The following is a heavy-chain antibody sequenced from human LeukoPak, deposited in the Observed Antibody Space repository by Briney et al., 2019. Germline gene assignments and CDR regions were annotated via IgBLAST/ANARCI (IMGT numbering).Heavy chain of an antibody. CDR3: ARGEWSYGSGVLYGGMDV. J-gene: IGHJ6*04. CDR1: GGTFSSYA. D-gene: IGHD3-10*01. Sequence: SVKVSCKASGGTFSSYAISGVRQAPGQGLEGMGGIIPIFGTANYAQKFQGRVTITADESTSTAYMELSSLRSEDTAVYYCARGEWSYGSGVLYGGMDVWGKGTTVTVSS. V-gene: IGHV1-69*13. CDR2: IIPIFGTA.